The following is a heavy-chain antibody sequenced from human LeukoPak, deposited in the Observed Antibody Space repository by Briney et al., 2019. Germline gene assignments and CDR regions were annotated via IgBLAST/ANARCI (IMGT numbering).Heavy chain of an antibody. CDR2: IYYSGST. J-gene: IGHJ3*02. V-gene: IGHV4-59*01. Sequence: SETLSLTCTVSGGSISSYYWSWIRQPPGKGLEWIGYIYYSGSTNYNPSLKSRVTISVDTSKNQFSLKLSSVTAADTAVYYCARRGSSSFDAFDIWGQGTMVTVSS. D-gene: IGHD6-13*01. CDR1: GGSISSYY. CDR3: ARRGSSSFDAFDI.